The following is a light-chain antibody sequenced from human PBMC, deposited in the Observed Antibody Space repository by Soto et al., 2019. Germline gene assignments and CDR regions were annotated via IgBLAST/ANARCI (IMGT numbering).Light chain of an antibody. V-gene: IGKV3-20*01. CDR1: QSIGSSY. CDR3: HQYGTAPIT. Sequence: EIVLTQSPGTLSLSPGDRATLSCRASQSIGSSYLVWFQQKAGQAPRLLMYAASNRATGIPDRFSDSGSGADFTLTISRLEPEDFAVYYCHQYGTAPITFGQGTRLDIK. CDR2: AAS. J-gene: IGKJ5*01.